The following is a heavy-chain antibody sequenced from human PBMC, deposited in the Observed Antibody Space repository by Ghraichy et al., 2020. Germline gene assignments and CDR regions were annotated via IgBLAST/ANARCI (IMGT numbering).Heavy chain of an antibody. CDR2: FYHTGRA. Sequence: TLSLTCAVSGVSISGFNWWSLVRQPPGRGLEWIGEFYHTGRAYYNPSLQSRLTILVDKSKNQLSLKLNSVTAADTAIYYCARAKEGSSGYLALWGRGPLVTVSS. V-gene: IGHV4-4*02. CDR1: GVSISGFNW. D-gene: IGHD3-22*01. J-gene: IGHJ4*02. CDR3: ARAKEGSSGYLAL.